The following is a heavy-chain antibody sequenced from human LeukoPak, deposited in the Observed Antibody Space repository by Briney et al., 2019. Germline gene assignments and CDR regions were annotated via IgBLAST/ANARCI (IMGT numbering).Heavy chain of an antibody. CDR2: IYYSGST. J-gene: IGHJ3*01. D-gene: IGHD4-17*01. CDR1: GGSISSSTYY. Sequence: SETLSLTCTVSGGSISSSTYYWGWIRQPPGKGLEWIGSIYYSGSTYNNPSLKSRVTTFVDTSKNQFSLKLSSVTATDTAVYYCARTYGDYDDAFDVWGQGTMVTVSS. V-gene: IGHV4-39*01. CDR3: ARTYGDYDDAFDV.